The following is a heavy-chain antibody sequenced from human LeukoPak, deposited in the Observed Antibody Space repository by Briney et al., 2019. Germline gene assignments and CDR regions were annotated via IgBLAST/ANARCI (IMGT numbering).Heavy chain of an antibody. Sequence: GSLRLSCAASGFTFRLYSMNWVRQAPGKGPEWLSYISGSTRTTYDADSVKGRFSISRDNAKNLLYLQMNSLGVEDTAVYYCARSITMAVENAFDIWGQGTMVTVSS. V-gene: IGHV3-48*04. CDR3: ARSITMAVENAFDI. CDR2: ISGSTRTT. CDR1: GFTFRLYS. J-gene: IGHJ3*02. D-gene: IGHD3-10*01.